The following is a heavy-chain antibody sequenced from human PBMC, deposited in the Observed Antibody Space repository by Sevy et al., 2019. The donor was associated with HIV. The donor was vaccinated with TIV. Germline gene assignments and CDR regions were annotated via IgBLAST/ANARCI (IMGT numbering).Heavy chain of an antibody. CDR3: ARPMEKATYDTLDI. CDR1: GGSIRRSTYY. Sequence: SETLSLTCIVSGGSIRRSTYYWGWIRQPPGKGLEWIGGVYYSGGTYYNPSLKSRVTISVDTSNNHFSLKLSSVTAADTALYYCARPMEKATYDTLDIWGQGTMVTVSS. J-gene: IGHJ3*02. V-gene: IGHV4-39*01. D-gene: IGHD1-26*01. CDR2: VYYSGGT.